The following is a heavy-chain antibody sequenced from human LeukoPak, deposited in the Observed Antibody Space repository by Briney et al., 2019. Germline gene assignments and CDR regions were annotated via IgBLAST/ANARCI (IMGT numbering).Heavy chain of an antibody. Sequence: GGSLRLSCAASGFTFSSYAMSWVRQAPGKGLEWVSLISWVGNTLYADSVKGRFTISRDNSKNSLFLQMNSLTTEDTALYYCAKGFGSRITSVEMDYWGQGTLLTVSS. J-gene: IGHJ4*02. V-gene: IGHV3-43*02. CDR3: AKGFGSRITSVEMDY. CDR1: GFTFSSYA. CDR2: ISWVGNT. D-gene: IGHD3-10*01.